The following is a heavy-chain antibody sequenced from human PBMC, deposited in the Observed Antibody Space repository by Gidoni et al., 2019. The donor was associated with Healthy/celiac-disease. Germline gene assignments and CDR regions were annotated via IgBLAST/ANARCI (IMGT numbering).Heavy chain of an antibody. J-gene: IGHJ4*02. D-gene: IGHD2-21*02. CDR3: ARSYCGGDCYPQVFDY. Sequence: QVQLVQSGAEVKKPGSSVTVSCKASGGTFSSYAISWVRQAPGQGLEWMGGIIPIFGTANYEQKFQGRVTITADESTSTAYMELSSLRSEDTAVYYCARSYCGGDCYPQVFDYWGQGTLVTVSS. CDR1: GGTFSSYA. V-gene: IGHV1-69*01. CDR2: IIPIFGTA.